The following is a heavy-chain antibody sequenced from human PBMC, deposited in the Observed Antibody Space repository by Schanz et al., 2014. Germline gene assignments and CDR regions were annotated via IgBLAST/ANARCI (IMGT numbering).Heavy chain of an antibody. Sequence: DLVESGGGLIQRGESLRLSCSASGFSFSSYSMNWVRQAPGKGLEWVSSISSSSSYIYYADSVKGRFTISRDNAKNSLYLQMSSLRTEDTAVYYCARRASCSRIGCPFDSWGHGTLVTVSS. CDR3: ARRASCSRIGCPFDS. D-gene: IGHD2-2*01. CDR1: GFSFSSYS. J-gene: IGHJ4*01. CDR2: ISSSSSYI. V-gene: IGHV3-21*01.